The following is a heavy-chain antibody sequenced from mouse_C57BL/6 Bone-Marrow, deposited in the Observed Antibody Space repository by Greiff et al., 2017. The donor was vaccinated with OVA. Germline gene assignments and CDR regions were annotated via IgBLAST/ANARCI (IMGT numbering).Heavy chain of an antibody. V-gene: IGHV7-1*01. Sequence: EVKVVESGGGLVQSGRSLRLSCATSGFTFSDFYMEWVRQAPGKGLEWIAASRNKANDYTTEYSASVKGRFIVSRDTSQSILYLQMNALRAEDTAIYYCARDGGGKGYYAMDYWGQGTSVTVSS. D-gene: IGHD1-3*01. CDR3: ARDGGGKGYYAMDY. J-gene: IGHJ4*01. CDR2: SRNKANDYTT. CDR1: GFTFSDFY.